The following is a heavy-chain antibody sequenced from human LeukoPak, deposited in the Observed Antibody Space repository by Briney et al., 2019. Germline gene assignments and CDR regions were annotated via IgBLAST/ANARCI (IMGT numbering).Heavy chain of an antibody. CDR1: GGSISSGGYY. D-gene: IGHD5-18*01. Sequence: PSQTLSLTCTVSGGSISSGGYYWRWIRQHPGKGLEWIGYIYYSGSTYYNPSLKSRVTISVDTSKNQFSLKLSSVTAADTAVYYCARAVDTAMAIDYWGQGTLVTVSS. V-gene: IGHV4-31*03. J-gene: IGHJ4*02. CDR2: IYYSGST. CDR3: ARAVDTAMAIDY.